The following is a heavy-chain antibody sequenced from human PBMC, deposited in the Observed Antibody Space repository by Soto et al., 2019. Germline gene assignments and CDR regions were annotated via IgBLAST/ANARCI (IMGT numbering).Heavy chain of an antibody. D-gene: IGHD2-2*01. CDR3: ARPRSAAIVPGAFDI. J-gene: IGHJ3*02. V-gene: IGHV5-51*01. CDR1: GYSFTSYW. CDR2: IYPGDSDT. Sequence: GESLKISCKGSGYSFTSYWIGWVRQMPGKGLEWMGIIYPGDSDTRYSTSFQGQDTISADKSISTAYLQWRSLKASDTAMYYCARPRSAAIVPGAFDIWGQGTMVTVSS.